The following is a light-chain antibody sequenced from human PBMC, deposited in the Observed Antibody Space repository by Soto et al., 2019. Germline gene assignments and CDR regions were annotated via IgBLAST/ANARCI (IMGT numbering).Light chain of an antibody. CDR2: AAS. J-gene: IGKJ4*01. CDR3: QQANSFPLT. CDR1: QGIGSW. V-gene: IGKV1-12*01. Sequence: DIQMTQSPSSVSASVGDRVTITCRASQGIGSWLAWYQQKPGKAPNLLIYAASSLRSGVPSRFSGSGSGTDFTLTISSLQPEDFATYYCQQANSFPLTFGGGTKVEIK.